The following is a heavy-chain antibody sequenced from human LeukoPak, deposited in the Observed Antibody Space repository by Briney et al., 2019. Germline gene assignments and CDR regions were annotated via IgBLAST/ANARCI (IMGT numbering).Heavy chain of an antibody. Sequence: SQTLSLTCAVSGDSVSSNSAAWNWIRQSPSRGLEWLGRTYYRSKWYNDYAVSVQSRIMINPDTSRNQFSLQLNSVTPEDTAVYYCARVSRLNADWFDPWGQGTLVTVSS. CDR3: ARVSRLNADWFDP. V-gene: IGHV6-1*01. D-gene: IGHD1-1*01. J-gene: IGHJ5*02. CDR2: TYYRSKWYN. CDR1: GDSVSSNSAA.